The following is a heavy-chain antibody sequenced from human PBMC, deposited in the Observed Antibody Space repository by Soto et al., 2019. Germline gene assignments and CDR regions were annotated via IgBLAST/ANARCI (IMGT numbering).Heavy chain of an antibody. Sequence: EVQLLESGGGLVQPGGSLRLSCAASGFTFSSYAMSWVRQAPGKGLEWVSAISGSGGSTYYADSVKGRFTISRDNSKNTLYLQMNSLRAEDTAVYYCAKDDYYYYDSSGPLSGMDVWGQGTTVTVSS. CDR3: AKDDYYYYDSSGPLSGMDV. CDR1: GFTFSSYA. CDR2: ISGSGGST. V-gene: IGHV3-23*01. J-gene: IGHJ6*02. D-gene: IGHD3-22*01.